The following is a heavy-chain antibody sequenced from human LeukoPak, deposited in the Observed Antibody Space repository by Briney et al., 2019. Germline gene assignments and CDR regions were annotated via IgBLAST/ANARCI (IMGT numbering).Heavy chain of an antibody. CDR1: RFFSSYW. Sequence: PGGSLSLSCAVSRFFSSYWMHWVRQVPGKGLVWVSRIDSDGNFTNYADSVKGRFTISRDNAKSTLYLQMNSLNVDDTAVYYCARGKYYGMDVWGQGTTVTVSS. V-gene: IGHV3-74*01. J-gene: IGHJ6*02. CDR2: IDSDGNFT. CDR3: ARGKYYGMDV.